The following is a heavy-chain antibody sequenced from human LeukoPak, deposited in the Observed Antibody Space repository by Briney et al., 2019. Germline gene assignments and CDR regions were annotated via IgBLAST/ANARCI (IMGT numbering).Heavy chain of an antibody. V-gene: IGHV3-53*01. CDR2: IYSDNT. D-gene: IGHD4/OR15-4a*01. Sequence: PGGSLRLSCTVSGVTVSSNSMSWVRQAPGKGLEWVSFIYSDNTHYSDSVKGRFTISRDNSKNTLYLQINSLRAEDTAVYYCARRAGAYSHPYDYWGQGTLVTVSS. J-gene: IGHJ4*02. CDR3: ARRAGAYSHPYDY. CDR1: GVTVSSNS.